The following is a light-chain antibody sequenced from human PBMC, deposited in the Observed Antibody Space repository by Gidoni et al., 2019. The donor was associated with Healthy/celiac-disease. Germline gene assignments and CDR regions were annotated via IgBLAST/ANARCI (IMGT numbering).Light chain of an antibody. CDR3: SSYTSSSTLVV. V-gene: IGLV2-14*03. Sequence: QSALTQPASVSGSPGQSITISCTGTSSDVGGYNYVSWYQPHPGKAPKLMIYYVSNRPSGVSNRFSGSKSGNMASLTISGLQAEYEADYYCSSYTSSSTLVVFGGGTKLTVL. J-gene: IGLJ2*01. CDR1: SSDVGGYNY. CDR2: YVS.